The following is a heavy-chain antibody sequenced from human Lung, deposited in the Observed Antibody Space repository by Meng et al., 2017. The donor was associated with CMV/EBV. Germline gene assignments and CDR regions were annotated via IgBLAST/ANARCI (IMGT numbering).Heavy chain of an antibody. CDR1: GFTFSDYY. D-gene: IGHD6-6*01. CDR3: ASRATGYSSSYIDY. J-gene: IGHJ4*02. V-gene: IGHV3-11*04. CDR2: ISSSGSTI. Sequence: GGSXRLXCAASGFTFSDYYMSWIRQAPGKGLEWVSYISSSGSTIYYADSVKGRFTISRDNAKNSLYLQMNSLRAEDTAVYYCASRATGYSSSYIDYGGQGXLVTVSS.